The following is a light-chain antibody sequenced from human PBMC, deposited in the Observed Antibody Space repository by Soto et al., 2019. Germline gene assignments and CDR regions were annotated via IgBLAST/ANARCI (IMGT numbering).Light chain of an antibody. CDR2: GAS. J-gene: IGKJ5*01. CDR3: QQYGSSPSIT. Sequence: EIVLTQSPVTLSLSPWERATLSCRSCQSVRIDYLAWYQQKPGQAPRLHIYGASTWATGIPDRFTGSGSGTDFTITISRLEPEDFAVYYCQQYGSSPSITFGQGTRLEI. CDR1: QSVRIDY. V-gene: IGKV3-20*01.